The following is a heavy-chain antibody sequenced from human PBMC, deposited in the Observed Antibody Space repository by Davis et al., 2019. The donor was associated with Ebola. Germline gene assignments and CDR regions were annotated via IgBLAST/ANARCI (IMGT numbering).Heavy chain of an antibody. Sequence: PSETLSLTCTVSGDSIRSYSWSWIRQPAGKGLEWIGRIYTSGSTNYNPSLKTRVPMSVDTSKNQFSLKLSSVTAADTAVYYCARAIEPDYDLFDFWGQGTLVTVSS. CDR2: IYTSGST. D-gene: IGHD4-17*01. CDR1: GDSIRSYS. V-gene: IGHV4-4*07. J-gene: IGHJ4*02. CDR3: ARAIEPDYDLFDF.